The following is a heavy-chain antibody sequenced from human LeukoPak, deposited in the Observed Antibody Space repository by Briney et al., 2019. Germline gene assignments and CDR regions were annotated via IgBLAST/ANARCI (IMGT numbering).Heavy chain of an antibody. CDR2: INHSGST. CDR3: ARGRMVRGVKRTNDY. Sequence: PSETLSLTCAVYDGSFSGYYWSWIRQPPGKGLEWIGEINHSGSTNYNPSLKSRVTISVDTSKNQFSLKLSSVTAADTAVYYCARGRMVRGVKRTNDYWGQGTLVAVSS. J-gene: IGHJ4*02. V-gene: IGHV4-34*01. D-gene: IGHD3-10*01. CDR1: DGSFSGYY.